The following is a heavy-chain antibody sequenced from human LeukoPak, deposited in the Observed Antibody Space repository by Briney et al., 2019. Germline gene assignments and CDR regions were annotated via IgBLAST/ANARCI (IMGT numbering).Heavy chain of an antibody. J-gene: IGHJ6*02. Sequence: PSETLSLTCMVSGGSLSRYYWSWIGQPPGKGLEWIGDIYYSGSTNYNLSLQSRVTTSVHTSKNQFSLKLSSVTAADTAVYHCARDLGYNYGWSGMDVWGQGTTVTDS. CDR1: GGSLSRYY. V-gene: IGHV4-59*01. D-gene: IGHD5-18*01. CDR2: IYYSGST. CDR3: ARDLGYNYGWSGMDV.